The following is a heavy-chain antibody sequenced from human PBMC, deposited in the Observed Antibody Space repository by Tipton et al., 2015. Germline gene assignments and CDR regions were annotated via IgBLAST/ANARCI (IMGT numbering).Heavy chain of an antibody. V-gene: IGHV5-51*01. CDR2: IYPGDSDT. Sequence: QLVQSGAEVKKPGESLKISCKTFGGVFGIHWIAWVRQMPERGLQFVGAIYPGDSDTVYDPSFEGQVRISVDKASSSAYWQWKAVQTSDSGLYYCTRSPAFSGMAPLAFDVWGQGTPVSVSS. J-gene: IGHJ6*02. CDR3: TRSPAFSGMAPLAFDV. CDR1: GGVFGIHW. D-gene: IGHD6-19*01.